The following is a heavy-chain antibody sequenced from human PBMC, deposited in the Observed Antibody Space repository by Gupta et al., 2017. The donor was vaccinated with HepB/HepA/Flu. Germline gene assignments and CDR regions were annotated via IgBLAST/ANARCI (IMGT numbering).Heavy chain of an antibody. V-gene: IGHV3-73*02. Sequence: EVQLVESGGGLVQPGGSLKLSCAASGFTFSGSAMHWVRQASGKGLEWVGRIRSKANSYATAYAASVKGRFTISRDDSKNTAYLQMNSLKTEDTAAYYCTRHQAGYDYWGQGTLVTVSS. J-gene: IGHJ4*02. CDR1: GFTFSGSA. CDR3: TRHQAGYDY. D-gene: IGHD6-25*01. CDR2: IRSKANSYAT.